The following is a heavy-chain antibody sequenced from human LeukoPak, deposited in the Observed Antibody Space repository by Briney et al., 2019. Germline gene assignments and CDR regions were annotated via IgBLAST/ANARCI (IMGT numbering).Heavy chain of an antibody. CDR2: ISYDGSNK. CDR3: AKGGYYLYYYYYYGMDV. J-gene: IGHJ6*02. Sequence: GGSLRLSCAASGFTFSSYGMHWVRQAPGKGLEWVAVISYDGSNKYYADSVKGRFTISRDNSKNTLYLQMNSLRAEDTAVYYCAKGGYYLYYYYYYGMDVWGQGTTVTVSS. V-gene: IGHV3-30*18. D-gene: IGHD3-22*01. CDR1: GFTFSSYG.